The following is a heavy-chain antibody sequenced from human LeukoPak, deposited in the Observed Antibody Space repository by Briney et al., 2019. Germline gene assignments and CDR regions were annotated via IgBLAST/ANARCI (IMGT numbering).Heavy chain of an antibody. V-gene: IGHV4-39*01. CDR1: GGSISSSSYY. Sequence: SETLSLTCTVSGGSISSSSYYWGWIRLPPGKGLEWIGSIYYSGSTYYNPSLKSRVTISVDTSKNQFSLKLSSVTAADTAVYYCARHDTGDYGDYLGLFDYWGQGTLVTVSS. CDR3: ARHDTGDYGDYLGLFDY. D-gene: IGHD4-17*01. J-gene: IGHJ4*02. CDR2: IYYSGST.